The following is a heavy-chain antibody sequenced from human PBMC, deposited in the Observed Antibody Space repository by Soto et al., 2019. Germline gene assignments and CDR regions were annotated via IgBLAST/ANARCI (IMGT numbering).Heavy chain of an antibody. V-gene: IGHV3-21*01. CDR1: GFSFSSYS. D-gene: IGHD2-15*01. Sequence: GGSLRLSCAASGFSFSSYSMNWVRQAPGKGLEWVSSISSSASHINYADSVKGRFTISRDNAKKSLYLQMNSLRAEDTAVYYCARGYTGYCSGGTCYWFAPWGQGTLVTVSS. J-gene: IGHJ5*02. CDR2: ISSSASHI. CDR3: ARGYTGYCSGGTCYWFAP.